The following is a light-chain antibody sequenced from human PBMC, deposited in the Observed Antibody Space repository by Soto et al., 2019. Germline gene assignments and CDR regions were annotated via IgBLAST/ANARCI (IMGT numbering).Light chain of an antibody. CDR1: QSVSSN. J-gene: IGKJ1*01. Sequence: EIVMTQSPATLSVSPGARATLSCRASQSVSSNLAWYQQKPGQAPRLLIYGASTRSTGIPSRFSGGGSGTEVILTISSLQSDDVAVYYCQQYNNWAPWTFGQGTKVEIK. V-gene: IGKV3-15*01. CDR3: QQYNNWAPWT. CDR2: GAS.